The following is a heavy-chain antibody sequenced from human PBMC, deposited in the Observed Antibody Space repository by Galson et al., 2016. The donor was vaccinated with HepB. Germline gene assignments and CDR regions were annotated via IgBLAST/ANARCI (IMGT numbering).Heavy chain of an antibody. Sequence: SLRLSCAASGFTFGDHAMHWVRQAPGKGLEWVAVIWYDGSKEQYGDSVQGRFTTSRDNSKDTLYLQMSSLRVEDTGVYYCARDGPQYFDWSSDYWGQGTLVTVSS. J-gene: IGHJ4*02. D-gene: IGHD3-9*01. CDR2: IWYDGSKE. CDR3: ARDGPQYFDWSSDY. V-gene: IGHV3-33*08. CDR1: GFTFGDHA.